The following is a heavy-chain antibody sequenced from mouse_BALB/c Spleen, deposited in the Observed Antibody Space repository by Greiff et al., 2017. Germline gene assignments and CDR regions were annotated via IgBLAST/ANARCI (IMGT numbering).Heavy chain of an antibody. CDR1: GYTFTSYW. V-gene: IGHV1S132*01. D-gene: IGHD1-1*01. CDR2: IFPGTGTT. J-gene: IGHJ3*01. Sequence: QVQLQQSGAGLVKPGASVKLSCKTSGYTFTSYWIQWVKQRPGQGLGWIGEIFPGTGTTYYNEKFKGKATLTIDTSSSTAYMQLSSLTSEDSAVYFCARGDYGSSKFAYWGQGTLVTVSA. CDR3: ARGDYGSSKFAY.